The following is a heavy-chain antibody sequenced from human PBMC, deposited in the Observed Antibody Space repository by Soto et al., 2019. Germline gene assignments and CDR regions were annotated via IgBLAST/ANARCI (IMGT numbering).Heavy chain of an antibody. V-gene: IGHV3-30-3*01. D-gene: IGHD6-19*01. CDR3: ARCGYISGCYCYFDF. CDR1: RFTFTSYA. CDR2: MSSGGTNE. J-gene: IGHJ4*02. Sequence: GGSLRLSCAASRFTFTSYAMNWVRQAPGKGLEWVALMSSGGTNEHYADSVRGRFTVSRDNARNTLYLQMNNLRAEDTAVYYCARCGYISGCYCYFDFWGQGTLVTVSS.